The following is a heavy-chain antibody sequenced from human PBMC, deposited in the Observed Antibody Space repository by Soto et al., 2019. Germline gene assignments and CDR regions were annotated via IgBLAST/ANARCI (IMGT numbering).Heavy chain of an antibody. J-gene: IGHJ4*02. Sequence: SETLSLTCAVSGGSISSGGYSWNWIRQPPGKGLEWIGYIYHSGSTYYNPSLKSRVTISVDRSKNQFSLKLSSVTAADTAVYYCARGITAAGDFDYWGQGTLVTVSS. CDR1: GGSISSGGYS. CDR2: IYHSGST. D-gene: IGHD6-13*01. V-gene: IGHV4-30-2*01. CDR3: ARGITAAGDFDY.